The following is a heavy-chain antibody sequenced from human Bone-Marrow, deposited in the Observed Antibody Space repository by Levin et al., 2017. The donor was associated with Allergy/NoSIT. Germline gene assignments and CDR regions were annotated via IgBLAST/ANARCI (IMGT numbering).Heavy chain of an antibody. D-gene: IGHD3-22*01. CDR1: GFTFRDYD. V-gene: IGHV3-30*03. J-gene: IGHJ4*02. CDR3: ARESDSSGYYFWYFFDL. Sequence: GESLKISCSASGFTFRDYDMHWVRQAPGKGLEWVAAISNDGSDKFYADSVRGRFTISRLNLKDTVYLQMNSLRADDTAVYYCARESDSSGYYFWYFFDLWGQGTQVAVSS. CDR2: ISNDGSDK.